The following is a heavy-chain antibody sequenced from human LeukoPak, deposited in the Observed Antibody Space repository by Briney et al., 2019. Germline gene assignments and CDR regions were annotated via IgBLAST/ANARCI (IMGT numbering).Heavy chain of an antibody. CDR1: GFTFSNAW. CDR3: ARVGYYYHY. V-gene: IGHV3-7*01. D-gene: IGHD3-22*01. CDR2: IKQDGSEK. Sequence: PGGSLRLSCAASGFTFSNAWMAWVRQAPGKGLEWVATIKQDGSEKDFVDSVKGRFTISRDNAKNSLYLQMNSLRAEDTALYYCARVGYYYHYWGQGTLVTVSS. J-gene: IGHJ4*02.